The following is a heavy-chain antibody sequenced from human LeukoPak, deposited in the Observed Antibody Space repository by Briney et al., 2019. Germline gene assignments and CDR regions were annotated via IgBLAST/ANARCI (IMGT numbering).Heavy chain of an antibody. J-gene: IGHJ4*02. V-gene: IGHV3-7*05. CDR3: ARSLGYCSAGSCFPFDY. CDR1: GFTFSSYW. CDR2: IKEDGSDK. Sequence: GGSLRLSCAASGFTFSSYWMSWVRQAPGKGLEWVANIKEDGSDKYYVDSVKGRFTISRDNAKNSLYLQMNSLRAEDTAVYYCARSLGYCSAGSCFPFDYWGQGTLVTVSS. D-gene: IGHD2-15*01.